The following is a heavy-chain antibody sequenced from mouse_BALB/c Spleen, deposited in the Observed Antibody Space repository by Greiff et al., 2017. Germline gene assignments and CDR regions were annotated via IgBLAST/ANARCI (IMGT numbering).Heavy chain of an antibody. Sequence: EVQVVESGGGLVKPGGSLKLSCAASGFTFSSYAMSWVRQTPEKRLEWVASISSGGSTYYPDSVKGRFTISRDNARNILYLQMSSLRSEDTAMYYCARRDYYGSSFYAMDYWGQGTSVTVSS. J-gene: IGHJ4*01. D-gene: IGHD1-1*01. CDR3: ARRDYYGSSFYAMDY. V-gene: IGHV5-6-5*01. CDR1: GFTFSSYA. CDR2: ISSGGST.